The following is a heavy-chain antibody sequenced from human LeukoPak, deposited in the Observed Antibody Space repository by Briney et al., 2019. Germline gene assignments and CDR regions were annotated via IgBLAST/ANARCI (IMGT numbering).Heavy chain of an antibody. J-gene: IGHJ4*02. D-gene: IGHD3-10*01. CDR3: ARDSGSGSYSGY. Sequence: GGSLRLSCAASGFTFSTYWMHWVRQGPGKGLVWDSRINPDGSGTSHADSVKGRFTISRDNAKNTLYLQMNSLRAEDTAVYYCARDSGSGSYSGYWGLGTLVTVSS. CDR2: INPDGSGT. CDR1: GFTFSTYW. V-gene: IGHV3-74*01.